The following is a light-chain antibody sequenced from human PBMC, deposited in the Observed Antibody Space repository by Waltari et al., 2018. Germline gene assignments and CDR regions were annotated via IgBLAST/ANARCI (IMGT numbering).Light chain of an antibody. Sequence: DVILTQSPLSLPIIPGQPASMTCRSSQILVHSNGNTYLSWLLLRPGQPPRRLIYLVSKRDSWVPDRFSGSGAGTEFSLRISRVEAEDVGIYYCVQSTEFPRTFGQGTRVEIK. J-gene: IGKJ1*01. CDR1: QILVHSNGNTY. CDR2: LVS. V-gene: IGKV2-30*02. CDR3: VQSTEFPRT.